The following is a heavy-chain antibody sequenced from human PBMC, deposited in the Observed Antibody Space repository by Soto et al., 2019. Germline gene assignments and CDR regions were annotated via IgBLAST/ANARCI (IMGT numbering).Heavy chain of an antibody. Sequence: SLRLSCAGSGVIFCHYAMTWFRQSPGKGLEWLAFIRNKTFGGTSEYAASVKGRFTISRDDSKSVAYLQMNNLRADDTAVYYCARAAVALSRSSAWFCPDYHWFD. CDR2: IRNKTFGGTS. CDR1: GVIFCHYA. V-gene: IGHV3-49*03. D-gene: IGHD3-9*01. CDR3: ARAAVALSRSSAWFCPDYHWFD. J-gene: IGHJ5*01.